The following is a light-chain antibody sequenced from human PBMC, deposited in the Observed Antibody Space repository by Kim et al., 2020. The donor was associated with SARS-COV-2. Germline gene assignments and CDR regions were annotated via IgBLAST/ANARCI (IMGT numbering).Light chain of an antibody. CDR3: QYYGSSLIT. CDR1: QSVSSNS. Sequence: EIVLTQSPGTLSLSPGERATLSCRASQSVSSNSLAWYQQKGGQAPRLLIYGASNSATGIPDRFSGRASATDFTLTISRLEPEDFALYYCQYYGSSLITFGQGTRLEIK. J-gene: IGKJ5*01. CDR2: GAS. V-gene: IGKV3-20*01.